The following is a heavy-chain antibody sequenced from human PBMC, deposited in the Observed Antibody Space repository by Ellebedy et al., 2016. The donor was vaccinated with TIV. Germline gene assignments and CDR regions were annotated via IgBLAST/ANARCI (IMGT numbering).Heavy chain of an antibody. CDR2: ISYDGSSK. CDR1: GFTFSSYA. Sequence: PGGSLRLSCAASGFTFSSYAMHWVRQAPGKGLEWVAVISYDGSSKFYADSVKGRFTISRDNSKNTLYLQMNSLRVEDTAVYYCARGSDYYGSGSYYNQFDYWGQGTLVTVSS. CDR3: ARGSDYYGSGSYYNQFDY. D-gene: IGHD3-10*01. V-gene: IGHV3-30*04. J-gene: IGHJ4*02.